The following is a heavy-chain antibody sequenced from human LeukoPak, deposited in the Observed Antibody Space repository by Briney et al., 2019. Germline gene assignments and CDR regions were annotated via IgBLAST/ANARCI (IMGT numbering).Heavy chain of an antibody. Sequence: ASVKVSCKASGYTFTGYYMHWVRQAPGQGLEWMGWINPNSGGTNYVQKFQGRVTMTRDTSISTAYMELSRLRSDDTAVYYCARDGGYCSSTSCYLHYYYYYYMDVWGKGTTVTISS. D-gene: IGHD2-2*01. CDR1: GYTFTGYY. CDR2: INPNSGGT. V-gene: IGHV1-2*02. CDR3: ARDGGYCSSTSCYLHYYYYYYMDV. J-gene: IGHJ6*03.